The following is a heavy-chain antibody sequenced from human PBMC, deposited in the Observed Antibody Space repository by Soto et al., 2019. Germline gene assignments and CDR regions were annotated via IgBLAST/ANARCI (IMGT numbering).Heavy chain of an antibody. J-gene: IGHJ5*02. CDR3: ARVIRGWFDP. CDR1: GGSISSTNW. Sequence: ETLSLTCAVSGGSISSTNWWTCVRQPPGGGLQWIGEISHTGITNYNASLKSRVTMSVDETKNDVSLKLTSVTAADTAVFYCARVIRGWFDPWGQGTPVTVSS. CDR2: ISHTGIT. D-gene: IGHD2-21*01. V-gene: IGHV4-4*02.